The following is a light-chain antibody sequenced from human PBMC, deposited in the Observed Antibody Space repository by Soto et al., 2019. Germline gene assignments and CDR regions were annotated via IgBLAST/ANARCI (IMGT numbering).Light chain of an antibody. J-gene: IGKJ3*01. V-gene: IGKV3-20*01. CDR2: GAS. Sequence: EIVLTQSPGTLSLSPGERATLSCRARQSVGSTYLAWYQQKPGQAPRLLIYGASSRATGIPDRFSGSGSGTDFTLTVSSLQPEDLATYYCQQLFTYPPTFGPGTKVDIK. CDR3: QQLFTYPPT. CDR1: QSVGSTY.